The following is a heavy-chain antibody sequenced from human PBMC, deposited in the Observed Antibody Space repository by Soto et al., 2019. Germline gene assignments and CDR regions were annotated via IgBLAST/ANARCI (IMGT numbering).Heavy chain of an antibody. D-gene: IGHD1-26*01. Sequence: PGGSLRLSCSASGFTFSNYDMVWVRQAPGKGLEWISYISISGSSIYYADSVKGRFTISRDDAKNSLYLQMNSLRAEDTAVYYCAKDIEPAGFFFHCWGDGTLVTVSS. CDR3: AKDIEPAGFFFHC. CDR1: GFTFSNYD. J-gene: IGHJ4*01. V-gene: IGHV3-11*01. CDR2: ISISGSSI.